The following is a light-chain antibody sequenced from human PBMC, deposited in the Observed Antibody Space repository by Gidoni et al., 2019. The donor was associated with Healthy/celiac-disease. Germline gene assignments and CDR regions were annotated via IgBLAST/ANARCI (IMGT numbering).Light chain of an antibody. CDR1: QSVSSSY. V-gene: IGKV3-20*01. J-gene: IGKJ4*01. Sequence: EIVLTQPPGTLPLSPGERATLSCRASQSVSSSYLAWYQQKPDQAPRLLIYGASSRATGIPGRFSGSGSGTVFTLTISRLEPEYFAVYYCQQYGSPLTFXGXTKVEIK. CDR2: GAS. CDR3: QQYGSPLT.